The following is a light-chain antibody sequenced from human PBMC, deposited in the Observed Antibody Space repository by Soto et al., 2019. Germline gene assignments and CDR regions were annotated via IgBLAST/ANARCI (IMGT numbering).Light chain of an antibody. CDR3: SSYTGTDTWV. Sequence: QSVLTQPRSVSGSPGQSVTISCTATSTDLDVYDNVSWYQQAPGKAPKLIVYDVYNRPSGVPDRFSASTSDNTASLTISGLQAEDEADYFCSSYTGTDTWVFGGGTKVTVL. CDR2: DVY. V-gene: IGLV2-11*01. CDR1: STDLDVYDN. J-gene: IGLJ3*02.